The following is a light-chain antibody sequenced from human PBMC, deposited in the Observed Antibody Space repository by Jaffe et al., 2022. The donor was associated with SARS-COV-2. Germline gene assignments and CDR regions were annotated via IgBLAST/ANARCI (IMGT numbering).Light chain of an antibody. CDR3: YSTDRSSNLRV. CDR2: EDS. CDR1: ALPKKY. V-gene: IGLV3-10*01. Sequence: SYELTQPPSVSVSPGQTARITCSGDALPKKYAYWYQQKSGQAPVLVIFEDSKRPSGIPERFSGSSSGTMATLTIRGAQVEDEADYYCYSTDRSSNLRVFGGGTKLTVL. J-gene: IGLJ3*02.